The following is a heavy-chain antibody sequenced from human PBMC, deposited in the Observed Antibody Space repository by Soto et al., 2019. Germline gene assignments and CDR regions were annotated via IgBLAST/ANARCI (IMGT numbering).Heavy chain of an antibody. Sequence: PSETLSLTCAVSGASISNNNWWTWVRQPPGKGLEWIGEMFHDGASNYNPSLKSRVAISIDTSKNQFSLKLSSVTAADTAVYYCARQSEYYYASGRAAPLYGMDVWGQGTTVTVSS. V-gene: IGHV4-4*02. J-gene: IGHJ6*02. CDR2: MFHDGAS. D-gene: IGHD3-10*01. CDR3: ARQSEYYYASGRAAPLYGMDV. CDR1: GASISNNNW.